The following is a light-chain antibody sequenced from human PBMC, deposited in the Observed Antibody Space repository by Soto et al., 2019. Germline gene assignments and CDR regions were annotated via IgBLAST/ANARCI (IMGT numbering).Light chain of an antibody. Sequence: DIQMTQSPSTLSASVGDRVTFTCRASQSISSWLAWYQQKPGKAPKLLIYDASSLESGVPSRFSSSGSGTEFTLTISSLQPDDFATYYCQQYNSYSPPAFGGGTKVEIK. CDR3: QQYNSYSPPA. V-gene: IGKV1-5*01. CDR1: QSISSW. CDR2: DAS. J-gene: IGKJ4*01.